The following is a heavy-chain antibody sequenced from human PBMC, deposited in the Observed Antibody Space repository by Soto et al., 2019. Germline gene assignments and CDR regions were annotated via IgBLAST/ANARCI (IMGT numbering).Heavy chain of an antibody. CDR1: GGSISSSNW. J-gene: IGHJ4*02. Sequence: QVQLQESGPGLVKPSGTLSLTCGVSGGSISSSNWWSWVRQPPGKGLEWIGEIHHSGISKYNPSLQSRLTISLDKSKNHFSLQLTSVTAADTAVYYCARACLNGICYTQGLDLWGQGTLVLASS. CDR3: ARACLNGICYTQGLDL. V-gene: IGHV4-4*02. CDR2: IHHSGIS. D-gene: IGHD2-8*01.